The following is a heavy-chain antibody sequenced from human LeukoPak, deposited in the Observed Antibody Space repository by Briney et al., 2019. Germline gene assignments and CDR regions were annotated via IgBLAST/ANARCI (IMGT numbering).Heavy chain of an antibody. V-gene: IGHV3-48*02. CDR3: ARILSGSGSYGAFDI. Sequence: GGSLRLSCAASGFTVSSNYMNWVRQAPGKGLEWVSYISSSYSTTNYADSVKGRFTISRDDAKNSLYLQMNSLRDEDTAVFYCARILSGSGSYGAFDIWGQGTMVTVSS. J-gene: IGHJ3*02. D-gene: IGHD1-26*01. CDR1: GFTVSSNY. CDR2: ISSSYSTT.